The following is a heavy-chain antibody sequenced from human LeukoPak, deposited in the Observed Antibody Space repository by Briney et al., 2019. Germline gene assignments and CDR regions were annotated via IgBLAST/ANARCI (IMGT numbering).Heavy chain of an antibody. D-gene: IGHD3-22*01. V-gene: IGHV4-39*07. CDR3: ARSRWLSDPYFDY. CDR2: IYYSGST. CDR1: GGSISSSSYY. J-gene: IGHJ4*02. Sequence: ASETLSLTCTVSGGSISSSSYYWGWIRQPPGKGLEWIGSIYYSGSTYYNPSLKSRVTISLDTSKDQFSLKLSSVTAADTAVYYCARSRWLSDPYFDYWGQGTLVTVSS.